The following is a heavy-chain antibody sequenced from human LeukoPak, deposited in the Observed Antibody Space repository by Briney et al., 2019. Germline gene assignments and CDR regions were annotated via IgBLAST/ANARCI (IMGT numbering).Heavy chain of an antibody. CDR1: GFTFSSHA. D-gene: IGHD5-18*01. CDR2: ISGSGENT. V-gene: IGHV3-23*01. J-gene: IGHJ6*03. Sequence: PGRSLRLSCAASGFTFSSHAMSWVLQAPGKGLEWVSAISGSGENTYYADSVKGRFTISRDNSKNTLYLHMSSLRAEDTAVYYCACTAYYYYYLDVWGKGTTVTVSS. CDR3: ACTAYYYYYLDV.